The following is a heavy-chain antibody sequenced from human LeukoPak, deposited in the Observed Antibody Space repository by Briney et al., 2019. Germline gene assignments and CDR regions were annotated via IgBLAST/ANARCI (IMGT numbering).Heavy chain of an antibody. Sequence: PGGSLRLACAASGFNFIDYSMNWLRQAPGKGLEWISYIGISSGNTKYADSVKGRLTISRDKARNSLYLQMNSLRVEDTAVYYCARDHRYAFDNWGHGTLVTVSS. CDR1: GFNFIDYS. J-gene: IGHJ4*01. CDR2: IGISSGNT. V-gene: IGHV3-48*01. D-gene: IGHD5-12*01. CDR3: ARDHRYAFDN.